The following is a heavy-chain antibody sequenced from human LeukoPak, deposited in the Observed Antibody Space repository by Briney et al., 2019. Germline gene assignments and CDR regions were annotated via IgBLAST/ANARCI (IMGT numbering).Heavy chain of an antibody. D-gene: IGHD6-19*01. CDR2: IYYTGST. V-gene: IGHV4-59*12. Sequence: SETLSLTCTVSGDSISLYYWSWIRQPPGKGLEWIGYIYYTGSTYYNPSLKSRVTTSVDTSKNQFSLKLSSVTAADTAVYYCAREKWLVRWFDPWGQGTLVTVSS. J-gene: IGHJ5*02. CDR1: GDSISLYY. CDR3: AREKWLVRWFDP.